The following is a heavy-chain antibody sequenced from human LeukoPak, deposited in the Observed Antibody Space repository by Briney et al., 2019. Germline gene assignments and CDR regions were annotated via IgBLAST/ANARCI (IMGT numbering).Heavy chain of an antibody. V-gene: IGHV3-23*01. J-gene: IGHJ4*02. CDR1: GFTFSSYA. Sequence: PGGSLRLSCAASGFTFSSYAMSWVRQAPGKGLEWVSAISGSGGSTYYADSVKGRFTISRDNSKNTLYLQMNSLRAEDTAVYYCAKGSVWRTTVTMVDYWGQGTLVTVSS. CDR3: AKGSVWRTTVTMVDY. D-gene: IGHD4-17*01. CDR2: ISGSGGST.